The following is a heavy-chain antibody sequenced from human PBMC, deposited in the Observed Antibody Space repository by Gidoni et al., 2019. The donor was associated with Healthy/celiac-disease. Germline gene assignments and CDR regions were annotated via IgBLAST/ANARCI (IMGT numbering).Heavy chain of an antibody. CDR3: AKARWLQSPIDY. V-gene: IGHV3-9*01. CDR2: ISWNSGSI. CDR1: GFTFDDYA. Sequence: EVQLVESGGGLVQPGRSLRLSCAASGFTFDDYAMHWVRQAPGQGLEWVSCISWNSGSIGYADSVKGRFNISRDNAKNSLYRQMNSLRAEDTALYYCAKARWLQSPIDYWGQGTLVTVSS. D-gene: IGHD5-12*01. J-gene: IGHJ4*02.